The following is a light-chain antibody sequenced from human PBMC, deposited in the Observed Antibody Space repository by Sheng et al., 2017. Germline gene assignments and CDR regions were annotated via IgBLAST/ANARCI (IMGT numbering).Light chain of an antibody. CDR2: GTS. CDR1: QSISSKY. Sequence: EIVLTQSPGTLSLSPGDRATLSCRASQSISSKYLAWYQQKYGQAPRLLISGTSNRATGIPDRFSGSGSGTDFTLTITRLEPEDFAVYYCQQYNNWPPLTFGGGTKVESK. J-gene: IGKJ4*01. CDR3: QQYNNWPPLT. V-gene: IGKV3-20*01.